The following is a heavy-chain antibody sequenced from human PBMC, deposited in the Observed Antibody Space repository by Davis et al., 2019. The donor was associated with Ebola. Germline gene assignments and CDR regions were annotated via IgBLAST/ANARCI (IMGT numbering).Heavy chain of an antibody. D-gene: IGHD2/OR15-2a*01. CDR2: IKQDGSEK. CDR3: AKDRADFSAFDV. Sequence: GESLKISCAASGFTFSSYWMSWVRQAPGKGLEWVANIKQDGSEKYYVDSVKGRFTISRDNAKNSLYLQMNSLRAEDTALYFCAKDRADFSAFDVWGRGTMVTVSS. J-gene: IGHJ3*01. V-gene: IGHV3-7*03. CDR1: GFTFSSYW.